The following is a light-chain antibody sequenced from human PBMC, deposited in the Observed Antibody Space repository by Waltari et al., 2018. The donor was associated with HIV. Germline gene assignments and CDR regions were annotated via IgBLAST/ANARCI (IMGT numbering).Light chain of an antibody. CDR3: KSYDSSNHVV. CDR2: EDK. Sequence: NFMLTQAHSVSESPGKTVTISCTRSSGRIASNFVQCYQQRPGSAPTIVIYEDKERPSGVPDRFSGSIDSSSNSASLTISGLKTEDEADYYCKSYDSSNHVVFGGGTKLTVL. V-gene: IGLV6-57*03. CDR1: SGRIASNF. J-gene: IGLJ2*01.